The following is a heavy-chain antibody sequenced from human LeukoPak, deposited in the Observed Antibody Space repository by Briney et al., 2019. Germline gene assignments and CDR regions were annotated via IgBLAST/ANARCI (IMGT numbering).Heavy chain of an antibody. CDR2: IKQDGSEK. CDR3: AREGEWELSHFDY. Sequence: GGSLGLSCAASGFTFSSYWMSWVRQAPGKGLEWVANIKQDGSEKYYVDSVKGRFTISRDNAKNSLYLQMNSLRAEDTAVYYCAREGEWELSHFDYWGQGTLVTVSS. CDR1: GFTFSSYW. J-gene: IGHJ4*02. V-gene: IGHV3-7*01. D-gene: IGHD1-26*01.